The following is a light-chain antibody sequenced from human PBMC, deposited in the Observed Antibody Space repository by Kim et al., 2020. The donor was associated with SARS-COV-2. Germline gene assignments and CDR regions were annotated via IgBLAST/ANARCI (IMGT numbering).Light chain of an antibody. Sequence: SASVGDSVTITCQAGQAIGNHLNWYQQKPGKAPKLLIYDVSNLETGVPSRFSGRGFGTHFVLTISSLQSEDIGTYYCQQYDNLPLTFAGGTKLEIK. CDR1: QAIGNH. CDR3: QQYDNLPLT. V-gene: IGKV1-33*01. CDR2: DVS. J-gene: IGKJ4*01.